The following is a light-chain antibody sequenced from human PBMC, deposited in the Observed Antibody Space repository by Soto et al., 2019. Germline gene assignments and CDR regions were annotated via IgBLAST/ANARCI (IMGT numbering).Light chain of an antibody. V-gene: IGLV1-47*01. CDR3: AAWDDSLSGPTV. Sequence: QSVLIQPPSASGTPGQRVTISCSGSSSNIGSSYVYWYQQLPGTAPKLLIYRNNQRPSGVPDRFSGSKSGTSASLAISGLRSEDGADYYCAAWDDSLSGPTVFGGGTKLTVL. J-gene: IGLJ2*01. CDR2: RNN. CDR1: SSNIGSSY.